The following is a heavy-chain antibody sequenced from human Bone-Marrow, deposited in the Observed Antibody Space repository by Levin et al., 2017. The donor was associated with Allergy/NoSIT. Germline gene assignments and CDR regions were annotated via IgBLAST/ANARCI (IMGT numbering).Heavy chain of an antibody. J-gene: IGHJ6*03. V-gene: IGHV3-33*01. Sequence: GESLKISCAASGFTFSSYGMHWVRQAPGKGLEWVAVIWYDGSNKYYADSVKGRFTISRDNSKNTLYLQMNSLRAEDTAVYYCARDLVVVVPAAIIDYYYYYYMDVWGKGTTVTVSS. CDR1: GFTFSSYG. CDR2: IWYDGSNK. CDR3: ARDLVVVVPAAIIDYYYYYYMDV. D-gene: IGHD2-2*01.